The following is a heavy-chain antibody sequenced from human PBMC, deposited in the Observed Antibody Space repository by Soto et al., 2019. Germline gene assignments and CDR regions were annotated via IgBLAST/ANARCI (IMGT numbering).Heavy chain of an antibody. CDR2: INAGNGNT. CDR3: ARVQVADYGDHLYYYYYMDV. J-gene: IGHJ6*03. Sequence: ASVKVSCKASGYTFTSYAMHWVRQAPGQRLEWMGWINAGNGNTKYSQKFQGRVTITRDTSASTAYMELSSLRSEETAVYYCARVQVADYGDHLYYYYYMDVWGKGTTVTVSS. D-gene: IGHD4-17*01. V-gene: IGHV1-3*01. CDR1: GYTFTSYA.